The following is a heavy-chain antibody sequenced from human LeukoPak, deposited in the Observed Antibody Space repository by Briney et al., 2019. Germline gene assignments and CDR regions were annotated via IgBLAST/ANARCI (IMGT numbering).Heavy chain of an antibody. J-gene: IGHJ6*03. D-gene: IGHD3-10*01. CDR1: GGSFSGYY. V-gene: IGHV4-34*01. CDR2: INHSGST. CDR3: ARPHGSGSYYGFNYYYYMDV. Sequence: SETLSLTCAVYGGSFSGYYWSWIRQPPGKGLEWIGEINHSGSTNYNPSLKSRVTMSVDTSKNQFSLKLSSVTAADTAVYYCARPHGSGSYYGFNYYYYMDVWGKGTTVTISS.